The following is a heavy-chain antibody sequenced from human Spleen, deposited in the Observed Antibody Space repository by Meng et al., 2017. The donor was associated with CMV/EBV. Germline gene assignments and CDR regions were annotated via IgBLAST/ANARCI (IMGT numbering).Heavy chain of an antibody. Sequence: GGSLRLSCAASGFTFSSHWMTWVRQAPGKGLEWVANMNQDGSQKNYVDSVKGRFTISRDNAKNSLFLQMNSLRAEDTAVYYCARVAAAGRGMDVWGQGTTVTVSS. CDR3: ARVAAAGRGMDV. J-gene: IGHJ6*02. CDR1: GFTFSSHW. D-gene: IGHD6-13*01. CDR2: MNQDGSQK. V-gene: IGHV3-7*04.